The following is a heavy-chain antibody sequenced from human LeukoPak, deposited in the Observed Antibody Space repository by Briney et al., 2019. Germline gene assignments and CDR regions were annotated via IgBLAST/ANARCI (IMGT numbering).Heavy chain of an antibody. CDR3: AMVTLVTPFDY. Sequence: GGSLRLSCAASGFTFSSYAMHWVRQAPGKGLEWVAVISNDGSTKYYRDSVKGRFTISRDNSKNTLYLQMSSLRAEDTAVYYCAMVTLVTPFDYWGQGTLVTVSS. CDR2: ISNDGSTK. CDR1: GFTFSSYA. D-gene: IGHD2-21*02. V-gene: IGHV3-30*04. J-gene: IGHJ4*02.